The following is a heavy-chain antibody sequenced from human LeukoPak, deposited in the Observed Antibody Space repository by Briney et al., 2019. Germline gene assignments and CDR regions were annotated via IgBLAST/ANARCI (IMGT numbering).Heavy chain of an antibody. CDR2: IFYSGST. CDR3: AKDLSYYYGSGGGY. D-gene: IGHD3-10*01. V-gene: IGHV4-39*07. Sequence: SETLSLTCTVSGGSISTSNYYWGWIRQPPGKGLEWIGNIFYSGSTYYSPSLRSRVTISLDTSRNQFSLKLNSVTAADTAVYYCAKDLSYYYGSGGGYWGQGTLVTVSS. CDR1: GGSISTSNYY. J-gene: IGHJ4*02.